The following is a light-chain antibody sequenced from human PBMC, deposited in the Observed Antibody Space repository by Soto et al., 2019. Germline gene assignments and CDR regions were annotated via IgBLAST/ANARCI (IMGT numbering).Light chain of an antibody. CDR2: EVS. J-gene: IGLJ2*01. Sequence: QSALTQPASVSGSPGQSITISCTGTSSDVGGYNYVSWYQQHPGKAPKLMIYEVSNRPSGVSNRFSGSKSCNTASLTISGLQAEDEADYYCSSYTRNSTLVFGGGTKVTVL. V-gene: IGLV2-14*01. CDR3: SSYTRNSTLV. CDR1: SSDVGGYNY.